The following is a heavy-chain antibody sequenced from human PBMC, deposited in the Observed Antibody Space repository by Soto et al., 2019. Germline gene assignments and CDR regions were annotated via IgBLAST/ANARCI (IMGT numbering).Heavy chain of an antibody. CDR2: IRAKIYDYAT. CDR1: GFSFSGSD. V-gene: IGHV3-73*02. Sequence: EVQLVESGGGLVQPGGSLKLSCVASGFSFSGSDVHWVRQAPGKGLEWVGRIRAKIYDYATAYAASLKGRVTVARDDSKNTAYLRMNSLKTEDTAVYYCTSRSGVGATNLDYWGQGTLVTVSS. D-gene: IGHD1-26*01. CDR3: TSRSGVGATNLDY. J-gene: IGHJ4*02.